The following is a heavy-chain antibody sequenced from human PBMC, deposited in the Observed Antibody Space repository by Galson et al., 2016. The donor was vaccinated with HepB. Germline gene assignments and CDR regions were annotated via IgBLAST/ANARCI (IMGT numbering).Heavy chain of an antibody. CDR2: ISSNGRNT. D-gene: IGHD3-3*02. V-gene: IGHV3-64*04. CDR1: GFTFSNSA. Sequence: SLRLSCAASGFTFSNSAMHWVRQAPGKGLEHVSAISSNGRNTYYADSAKGRFTISRDNAKNTLYLQMSSLRAEDTAVYYCARGHDANSFILDYWGQGTLVTVSS. J-gene: IGHJ4*02. CDR3: ARGHDANSFILDY.